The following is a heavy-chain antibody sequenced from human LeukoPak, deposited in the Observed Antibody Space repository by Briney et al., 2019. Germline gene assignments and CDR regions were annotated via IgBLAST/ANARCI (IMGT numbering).Heavy chain of an antibody. D-gene: IGHD3-9*01. Sequence: ASVKVSCKASGYTFTSYDINWVRQATGQGLEWMGWMNPNSGNTGYAQKFQGRVTMTRNTSISTAYMELSRLRSDDTAVYYCARDLAPYDILTGFESDYWGQGTMVTVSS. CDR1: GYTFTSYD. CDR3: ARDLAPYDILTGFESDY. CDR2: MNPNSGNT. J-gene: IGHJ4*02. V-gene: IGHV1-8*01.